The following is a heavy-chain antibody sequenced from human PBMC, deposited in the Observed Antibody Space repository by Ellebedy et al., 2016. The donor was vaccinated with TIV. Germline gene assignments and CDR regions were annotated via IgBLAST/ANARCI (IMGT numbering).Heavy chain of an antibody. CDR1: GFTFSSYW. CDR3: ATGGSGYVNY. J-gene: IGHJ4*02. D-gene: IGHD3-3*01. CDR2: IKSDGIST. V-gene: IGHV3-74*01. Sequence: GESLKISCAASGFTFSSYWMHWVRQAPGKGPVWVSRIKSDGISTNYADSVNGRFTISKNNAKNTLHLQMNKLRAEDTAVYYCATGGSGYVNYWGQGTLVTVSS.